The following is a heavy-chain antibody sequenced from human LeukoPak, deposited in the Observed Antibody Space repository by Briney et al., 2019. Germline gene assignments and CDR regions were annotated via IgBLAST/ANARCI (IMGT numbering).Heavy chain of an antibody. V-gene: IGHV3-20*04. D-gene: IGHD1-7*01. CDR1: GFTFYDYG. CDR3: ARAAGITGTRYMDV. Sequence: GGSLRLSRAASGFTFYDYGMSWVRHAPGKGLEWVSGLHWNGGSTGYADSVMVRFTNSRDNAKNSLYLQMNSLRAEDTALYYCARAAGITGTRYMDVCGKGTTVTVSS. J-gene: IGHJ6*03. CDR2: LHWNGGST.